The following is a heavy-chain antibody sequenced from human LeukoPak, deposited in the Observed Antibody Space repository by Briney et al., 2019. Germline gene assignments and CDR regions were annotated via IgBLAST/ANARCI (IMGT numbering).Heavy chain of an antibody. CDR2: VEKDDRGT. J-gene: IGHJ4*02. CDR1: GFAFRNFW. Sequence: PGGSLRLSCAASGFAFRNFWMHWVHQAPGKGLEWVSRVEKDDRGTIYADSMEGRFTISRDNAKNTLYLQMRSLRVEDTAVYYCARDNAKGAADYWGQGTLVTVSS. D-gene: IGHD2-15*01. V-gene: IGHV3-74*01. CDR3: ARDNAKGAADY.